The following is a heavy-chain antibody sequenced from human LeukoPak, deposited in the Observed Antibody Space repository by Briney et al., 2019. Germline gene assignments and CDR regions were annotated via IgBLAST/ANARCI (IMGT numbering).Heavy chain of an antibody. CDR2: INGNTGDT. CDR3: PRDATLGGTKNSFDP. CDR1: GYSFTGYY. J-gene: IGHJ5*02. Sequence: AAVKVSCKTSGYSFTGYYMHWVRQAPGQGMEWMGWINGNTGDTNYAQKLRGMVTITRDTSISTAYMELSVLTFDAAAVYYCPRDATLGGTKNSFDPWGQGTLVTVPS. D-gene: IGHD1-26*01. V-gene: IGHV1-2*02.